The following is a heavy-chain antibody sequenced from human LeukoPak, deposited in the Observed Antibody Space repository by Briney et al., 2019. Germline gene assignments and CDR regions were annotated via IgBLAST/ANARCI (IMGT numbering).Heavy chain of an antibody. D-gene: IGHD3-3*01. Sequence: PSETLSLTCTVSGGSISSSSYYWGWIRQPPGKGLEWIGSIYYSGSTYYNPSLKSRVTISVDTSKNQFSLKLSSVTAADTAVYYCARVRLLDFDYWGQGTLVTVSS. CDR3: ARVRLLDFDY. CDR1: GGSISSSSYY. CDR2: IYYSGST. J-gene: IGHJ4*02. V-gene: IGHV4-39*07.